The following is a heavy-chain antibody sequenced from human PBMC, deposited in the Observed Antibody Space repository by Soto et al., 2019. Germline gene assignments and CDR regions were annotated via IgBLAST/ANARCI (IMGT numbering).Heavy chain of an antibody. CDR3: ARRGSGSYYDY. V-gene: IGHV3-23*01. Sequence: EVQLLESGGGLVQPGGSLRLSCAGSGFTFSSYAMRWVRQAPVEGLEWVSAISGSGDSTYYADSVKGRFTISRDNSKNTPYLQMNSLRAEDTAVYYCARRGSGSYYDYWGQGTLVTVSS. CDR1: GFTFSSYA. CDR2: ISGSGDST. D-gene: IGHD1-26*01. J-gene: IGHJ4*02.